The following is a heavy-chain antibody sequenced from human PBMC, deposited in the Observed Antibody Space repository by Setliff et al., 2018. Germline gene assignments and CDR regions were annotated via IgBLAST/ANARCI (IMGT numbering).Heavy chain of an antibody. V-gene: IGHV4-59*01. CDR2: IYYSGT. D-gene: IGHD2-2*01. J-gene: IGHJ6*03. Sequence: SETLSLTCTVSSASRSINTYYWSWIRQPPGKGLDWVGNIYYSGTNYNPSLKSRVTISVDTSKHQISLKLNSVTAADTAVYYCARVGPRVIVRAMYNYYYMDVWGKGTTVTVSS. CDR3: ARVGPRVIVRAMYNYYYMDV. CDR1: SASRSINTYY.